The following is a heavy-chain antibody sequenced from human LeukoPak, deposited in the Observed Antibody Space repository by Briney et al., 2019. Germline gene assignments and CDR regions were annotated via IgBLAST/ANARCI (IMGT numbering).Heavy chain of an antibody. D-gene: IGHD4-23*01. Sequence: GGSLRLSCAASGFTFSSYGMHWVRQVSGKGLVWVSRINSDGSDTYYADSVKGRFTISRDNAKNTLYLQMNSLRAVDTAVYYCARRMVTLDYWGQGSLVTVSS. CDR2: INSDGSDT. CDR3: ARRMVTLDY. V-gene: IGHV3-74*01. J-gene: IGHJ4*02. CDR1: GFTFSSYG.